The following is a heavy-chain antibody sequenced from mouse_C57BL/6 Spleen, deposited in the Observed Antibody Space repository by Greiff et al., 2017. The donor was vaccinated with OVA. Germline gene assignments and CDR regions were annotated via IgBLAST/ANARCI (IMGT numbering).Heavy chain of an antibody. J-gene: IGHJ1*03. CDR3: ARDYDYNWYFDV. CDR2: ISYDGSN. D-gene: IGHD2-4*01. Sequence: EVQLQQSGPGLVKPSQSLSLTCSVTGYSITSGYYWNWIRQFPGNKLEWMGYISYDGSNNYNPSLKNRISITRDTSKNQLFLKLNSVTTEDTATYYCARDYDYNWYFDVWGTGTTVTVSS. CDR1: GYSITSGYY. V-gene: IGHV3-6*01.